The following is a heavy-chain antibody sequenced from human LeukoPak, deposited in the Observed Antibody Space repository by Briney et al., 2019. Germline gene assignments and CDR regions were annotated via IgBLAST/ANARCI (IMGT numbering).Heavy chain of an antibody. CDR2: ISYSGST. CDR1: GGSISSSSYY. V-gene: IGHV4-39*01. CDR3: ASALGYCSGGSCEYFFDD. D-gene: IGHD2-15*01. Sequence: SETLSLTCTVSGGSISSSSYYWGWIRQPPGKGLEWIGSISYSGSTYYNSSLKSRVTMSADTSKSQFSLKLSPVTAADTAVYFCASALGYCSGGSCEYFFDDWGQGTLVTVSS. J-gene: IGHJ4*02.